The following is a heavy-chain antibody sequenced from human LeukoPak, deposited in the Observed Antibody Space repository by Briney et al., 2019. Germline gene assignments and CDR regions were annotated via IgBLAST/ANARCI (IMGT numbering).Heavy chain of an antibody. J-gene: IGHJ5*02. D-gene: IGHD3-3*01. CDR2: ISAYNGNT. CDR1: GYTFTSYG. Sequence: ASVKVSCKASGYTFTSYGISWVRQAPGQGLEWMGWISAYNGNTNYAQKLQGRVTMTTDTSTSTAYMELRSLRSDDTAVYYCARGIQIFGVVIGPFDPWGQGTLVTVSS. V-gene: IGHV1-18*01. CDR3: ARGIQIFGVVIGPFDP.